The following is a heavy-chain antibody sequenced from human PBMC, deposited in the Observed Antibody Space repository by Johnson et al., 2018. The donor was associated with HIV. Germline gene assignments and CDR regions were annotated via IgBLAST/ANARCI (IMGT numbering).Heavy chain of an antibody. J-gene: IGHJ3*02. CDR1: GFTFSDYY. CDR2: IYSGGST. Sequence: VQLVESGGGVVRPGGSLRLCCAASGFTFSDYYMSWIRQAPGKGLEWVSVIYSGGSTYYADSVKGRFTISRDNSKNTVFLQMNSLRPEDTAMYYCAAYYDFWSGSYTSGFDIWGQGTMVTVSS. D-gene: IGHD3-3*01. CDR3: AAYYDFWSGSYTSGFDI. V-gene: IGHV3-66*02.